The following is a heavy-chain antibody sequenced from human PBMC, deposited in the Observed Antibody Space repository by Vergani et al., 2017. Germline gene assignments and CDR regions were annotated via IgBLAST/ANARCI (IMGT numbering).Heavy chain of an antibody. CDR3: AKDLKPGRGRTGRGYYYGMDV. V-gene: IGHV3-30*18. D-gene: IGHD1-1*01. Sequence: QVQLVESGGGVVQPGRSLRLSCAASGFTFSSYGMHWVRQAPGKGLEWVAVISYDGSNKYYADSVKGRFTISRDNSKNTLYLQMNSLRAEDTAVYYCAKDLKPGRGRTGRGYYYGMDVWGQGTTVTVSS. CDR1: GFTFSSYG. J-gene: IGHJ6*02. CDR2: ISYDGSNK.